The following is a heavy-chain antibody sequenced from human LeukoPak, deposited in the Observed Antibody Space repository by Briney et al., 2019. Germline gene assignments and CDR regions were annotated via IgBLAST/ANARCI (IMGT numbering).Heavy chain of an antibody. J-gene: IGHJ3*02. D-gene: IGHD5-18*01. CDR1: GGSISSSSYY. CDR3: ARIGYSYGPRGAFDI. Sequence: KPSETLSLTCTVSGGSISSSSYYWGWIRQPPGKGLEWIGSIYYSGSTYYNPSLKSRVTISVDTSKNQFSLKLSSVTAADTAVYHCARIGYSYGPRGAFDIWGQGTMVTVSS. V-gene: IGHV4-39*01. CDR2: IYYSGST.